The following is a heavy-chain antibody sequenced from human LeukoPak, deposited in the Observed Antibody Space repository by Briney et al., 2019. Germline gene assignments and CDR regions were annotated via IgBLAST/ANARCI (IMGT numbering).Heavy chain of an antibody. CDR2: ISNNGGYT. CDR3: ASGRDYDFWSGPDY. D-gene: IGHD3-3*01. V-gene: IGHV3-23*01. CDR1: GFTFSSSA. J-gene: IGHJ4*02. Sequence: GGSLRLSCAASGFTFSSSAMSWVRQAPGKGLEWVSAISNNGGYTYYADSVQGRFTISRDNSKNTLYLQMNSLRAEDTAVYYCASGRDYDFWSGPDYWGQGTLVTVSS.